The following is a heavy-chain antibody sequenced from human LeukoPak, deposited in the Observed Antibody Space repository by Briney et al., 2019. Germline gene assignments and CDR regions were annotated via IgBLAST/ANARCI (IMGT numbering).Heavy chain of an antibody. V-gene: IGHV4-59*01. CDR2: IYYTGST. J-gene: IGHJ3*02. Sequence: SETLSLTCTVSGGSISSYYWSWIRQPPGKGLEWIAYIYYTGSTSYNPSLKSRVTISVDTSKNQFSLKLSSVTAADTAVYYCACLTTADAFDIWGQGTMVTVSS. D-gene: IGHD3-22*01. CDR3: ACLTTADAFDI. CDR1: GGSISSYY.